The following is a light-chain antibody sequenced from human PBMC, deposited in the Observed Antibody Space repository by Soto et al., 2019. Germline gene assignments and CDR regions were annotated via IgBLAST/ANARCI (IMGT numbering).Light chain of an antibody. Sequence: SVLTQPASVSGSPGQSITISCTGTSSDVGSYNLVSWYQQHPGKAPKLMIYEGSKRPSGVSNRFSGSKSGKTASLTISGLQAEDEAHYYCCSYAGSSTLIFGTGTKVT. CDR2: EGS. V-gene: IGLV2-23*01. J-gene: IGLJ1*01. CDR3: CSYAGSSTLI. CDR1: SSDVGSYNL.